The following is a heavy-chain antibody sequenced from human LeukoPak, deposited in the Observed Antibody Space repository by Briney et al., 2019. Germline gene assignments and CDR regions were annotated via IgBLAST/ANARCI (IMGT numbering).Heavy chain of an antibody. V-gene: IGHV3-30*03. Sequence: GGSLRLSCAASGFTFSSYGMHWARQAPGKGLEWVAVISYDGSNKYYADSVKGRFTISRDNSKNTLYLQVNSLRAEDTAVYYCARHSSGWYFSSEIDYWGQGTLVTVSS. CDR2: ISYDGSNK. D-gene: IGHD6-19*01. CDR1: GFTFSSYG. J-gene: IGHJ4*02. CDR3: ARHSSGWYFSSEIDY.